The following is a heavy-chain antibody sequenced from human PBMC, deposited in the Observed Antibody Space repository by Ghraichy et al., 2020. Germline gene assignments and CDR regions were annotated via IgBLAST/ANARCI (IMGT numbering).Heavy chain of an antibody. V-gene: IGHV1-3*01. J-gene: IGHJ3*02. CDR2: INAGNGNT. Sequence: ASVKVSCKASGYTFTSYAMHWVRQAPGQRLEWMGWINAGNGNTKYSQKFQGRVTITRDTSASTAYMELSSLRSEDTAVYYCARWGSGLLDAFDIWGQGTMVTVSS. CDR1: GYTFTSYA. D-gene: IGHD3-10*01. CDR3: ARWGSGLLDAFDI.